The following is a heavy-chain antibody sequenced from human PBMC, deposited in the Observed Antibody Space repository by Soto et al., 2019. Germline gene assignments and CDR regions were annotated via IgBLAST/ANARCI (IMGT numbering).Heavy chain of an antibody. D-gene: IGHD1-7*01. CDR2: INHSGST. CDR3: ARTFNWNYRLNWFDP. CDR1: GGSFSGYY. J-gene: IGHJ5*02. V-gene: IGHV4-34*01. Sequence: SETLSLTCAVYGGSFSGYYWSWIRQPPGKGPEWIGEINHSGSTNYNPSLKSRVTISVDTSKNQFSLKLSSVTAADTAVYYCARTFNWNYRLNWFDPWGQGTLVTVSS.